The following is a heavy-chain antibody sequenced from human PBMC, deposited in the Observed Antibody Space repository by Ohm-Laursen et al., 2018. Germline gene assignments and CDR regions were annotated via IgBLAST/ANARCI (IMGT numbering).Heavy chain of an antibody. D-gene: IGHD6-19*01. J-gene: IGHJ4*02. V-gene: IGHV4-59*08. Sequence: GTLSLTCSVSGGSISSYYWTWIRQPPGKGLEWIGYIYYSGSTNYNPSLKSRVTISVDTPKNKFSLKLSSVTAADTAVYYCARQESSGWYPDYWGQGTLVTVSS. CDR3: ARQESSGWYPDY. CDR2: IYYSGST. CDR1: GGSISSYY.